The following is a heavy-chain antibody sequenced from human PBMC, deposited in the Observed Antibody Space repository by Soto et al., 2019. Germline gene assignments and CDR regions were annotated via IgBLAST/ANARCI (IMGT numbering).Heavy chain of an antibody. Sequence: EVQLVESGGGLVQPGGSLRLSCAASGFTFSSYSMNWVRQAPGKGLEWVSYISSSSSTIYYADSVKGRFTISRDNAKNSLYLQMNSLRAEDTAVYYCARGITMVRGVTGNWFDPWGQGTLVPVSS. J-gene: IGHJ5*02. CDR1: GFTFSSYS. CDR2: ISSSSSTI. CDR3: ARGITMVRGVTGNWFDP. D-gene: IGHD3-10*01. V-gene: IGHV3-48*01.